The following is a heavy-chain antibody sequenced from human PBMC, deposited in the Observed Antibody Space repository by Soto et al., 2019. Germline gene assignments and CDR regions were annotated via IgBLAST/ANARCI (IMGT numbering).Heavy chain of an antibody. CDR2: ISGSGGGT. Sequence: VGSLRLSCAASGFTFSTYAMSWVRQAPGKGLEWVSAISGSGGGTYYADSVKGRFTISRDNSINTLFLQMNSLRTEDTAVFYCARARGYGFFDAYDIWGQGAMVTVSS. CDR1: GFTFSTYA. V-gene: IGHV3-23*01. CDR3: ARARGYGFFDAYDI. J-gene: IGHJ3*02. D-gene: IGHD4-17*01.